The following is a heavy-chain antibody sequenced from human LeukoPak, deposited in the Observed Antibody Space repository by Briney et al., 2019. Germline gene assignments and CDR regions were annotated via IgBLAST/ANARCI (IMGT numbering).Heavy chain of an antibody. CDR2: IWYDGSNK. Sequence: GGSLKLSCAASGFTFSSYGMHWVRQAPGKGLEWVAVIWYDGSNKYYADSVKGRFTISRDNSKNTLYLQMNSLRAEDTAVYYCARDGEMVTTILSFDYWGQGTLVTVSS. D-gene: IGHD5-24*01. CDR1: GFTFSSYG. J-gene: IGHJ4*02. V-gene: IGHV3-33*01. CDR3: ARDGEMVTTILSFDY.